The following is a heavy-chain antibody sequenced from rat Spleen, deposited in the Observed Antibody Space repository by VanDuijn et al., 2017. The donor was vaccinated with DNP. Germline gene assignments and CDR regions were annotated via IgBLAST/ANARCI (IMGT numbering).Heavy chain of an antibody. D-gene: IGHD1-11*01. CDR1: GFTFNNYY. J-gene: IGHJ2*01. V-gene: IGHV5-31*01. CDR2: ISNGGGST. CDR3: ARGGRSYFDY. Sequence: EVQLVETGGGLVQPGRSLKLSCVASGFTFNNYYMTWIRQVPGKGLEWIASISNGGGSTYYPDSVKGRFTISRDNAKNTLYLQMNSLRSEDTASYYCARGGRSYFDYWGQGVMVTVSS.